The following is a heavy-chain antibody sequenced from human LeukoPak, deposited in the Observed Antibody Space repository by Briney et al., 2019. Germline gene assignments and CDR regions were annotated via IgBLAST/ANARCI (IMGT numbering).Heavy chain of an antibody. Sequence: GGSLRLCCAASGFPFSNHAMSWVRQPPGKGLEWVSAISNGNTYYADSVRGRFTISRDDSKNMVYLQMNSLRDEDTALYYCVREAGYCASVCLKSNWFDPWGQGTLVTVSS. CDR2: ISNGNT. D-gene: IGHD2-21*02. V-gene: IGHV3-23*01. J-gene: IGHJ5*02. CDR3: VREAGYCASVCLKSNWFDP. CDR1: GFPFSNHA.